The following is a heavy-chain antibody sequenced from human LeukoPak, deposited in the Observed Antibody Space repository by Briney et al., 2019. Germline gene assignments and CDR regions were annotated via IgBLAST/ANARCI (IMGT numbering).Heavy chain of an antibody. D-gene: IGHD3-3*01. J-gene: IGHJ4*02. V-gene: IGHV4-39*07. CDR2: IYYSGST. Sequence: SETLSLTCTVSGGSISSSSYYWGWIRQPPGKGLEWIGSIYYSGSTYYNPSLKSRLTISADTSKNQFSLKLSSVTAADTAVYYCARASTIFGHFAYWGRGTLVTVSS. CDR3: ARASTIFGHFAY. CDR1: GGSISSSSYY.